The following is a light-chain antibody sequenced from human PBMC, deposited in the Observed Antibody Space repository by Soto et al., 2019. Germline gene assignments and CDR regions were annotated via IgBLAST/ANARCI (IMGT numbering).Light chain of an antibody. V-gene: IGKV3-20*01. CDR2: GAS. CDR1: QSVSSSY. J-gene: IGKJ1*01. Sequence: EIVLTQSPGTLSLSPGERATLSCRASQSVSSSYLAWYQQKPGQAPRLLIYGASSRATGIPGRFSGSGSGTDFTLTISRLEPEDFAVYYCQQYGSSPILWTLGQGTKVDIK. CDR3: QQYGSSPILWT.